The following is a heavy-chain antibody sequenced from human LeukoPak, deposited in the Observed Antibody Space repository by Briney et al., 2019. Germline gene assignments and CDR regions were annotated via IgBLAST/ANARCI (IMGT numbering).Heavy chain of an antibody. CDR3: ARSGGSYKPFDF. CDR1: GFIFSSFE. D-gene: IGHD2-15*01. J-gene: IGHJ4*02. V-gene: IGHV3-48*03. Sequence: PGGSLRLSCAASGFIFSSFELNWVRQAPGKGLEWVSHISDTGGIVYADSVKGRFTISRDNAKNSQYLQMTSLRVEDTAVYYCARSGGSYKPFDFWGRGTLVTVSS. CDR2: ISDTGGI.